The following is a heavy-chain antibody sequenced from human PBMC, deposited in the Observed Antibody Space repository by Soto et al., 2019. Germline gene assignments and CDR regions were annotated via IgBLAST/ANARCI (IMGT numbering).Heavy chain of an antibody. J-gene: IGHJ6*02. V-gene: IGHV1-3*01. CDR2: INGGNGNT. CDR3: AMVDVYVTPSPQDV. CDR1: GNTVPNYA. D-gene: IGHD3-16*01. Sequence: GASVKVSCKASGNTVPNYAIHWVRQAPGQRLEWMGWINGGNGNTYYSEHFQGRVTFTRDTSAGTVYMQLSSLRSNDTAIYYCAMVDVYVTPSPQDVWGQGTTVTVSS.